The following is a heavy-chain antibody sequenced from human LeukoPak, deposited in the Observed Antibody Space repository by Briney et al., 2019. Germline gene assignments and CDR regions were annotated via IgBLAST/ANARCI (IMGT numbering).Heavy chain of an antibody. CDR3: ASQTQGYCSSTSCSRWGYYYYYYMDV. V-gene: IGHV4-30-2*01. Sequence: SETLSLTCTVSGGSISSGGYYWSWIRQPPRKGLEWIGYIYHSGSTYYNPSLKSRVTISVDRSKNQFSLKLSSVTAADTAVYYCASQTQGYCSSTSCSRWGYYYYYYMDVWGKGTTVTVSS. CDR1: GGSISSGGYY. D-gene: IGHD2-2*01. CDR2: IYHSGST. J-gene: IGHJ6*03.